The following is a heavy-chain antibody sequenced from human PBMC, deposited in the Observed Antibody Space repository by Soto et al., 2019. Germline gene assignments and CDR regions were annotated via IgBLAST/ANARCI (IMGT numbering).Heavy chain of an antibody. CDR3: AGDRGGVTIFGVVIRGWFDP. CDR2: ISSSSSTI. Sequence: EVQLVESGGGLVQPGGSLRLSCAASGFTFSSYSMNWVRQAPGKGLEWVSYISSSSSTIYYADSVKGRFTISRDNAKNSLYLQMNSLRAEDTAVYYCAGDRGGVTIFGVVIRGWFDPWGQGTLVTVSS. D-gene: IGHD3-3*01. J-gene: IGHJ5*02. CDR1: GFTFSSYS. V-gene: IGHV3-48*01.